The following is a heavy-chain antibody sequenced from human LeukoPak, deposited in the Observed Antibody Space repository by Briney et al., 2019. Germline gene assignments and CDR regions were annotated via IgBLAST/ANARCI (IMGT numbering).Heavy chain of an antibody. CDR1: GYSFTNYW. CDR3: AKIHSSSSYGNFDY. Sequence: GESLKISCKGSGYSFTNYWIGWVRQMPGKGLEWMGIIYPGDSDTRYSPSFQSQVTISADKSISTAYLQWSSLKASDTAMYYCAKIHSSSSYGNFDYWGQGTLVTVSS. D-gene: IGHD6-13*01. CDR2: IYPGDSDT. J-gene: IGHJ4*02. V-gene: IGHV5-51*01.